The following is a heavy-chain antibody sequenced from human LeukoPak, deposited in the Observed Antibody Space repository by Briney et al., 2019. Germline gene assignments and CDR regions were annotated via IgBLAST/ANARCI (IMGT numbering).Heavy chain of an antibody. Sequence: SETLSLTCSVSGGSISSSNYYWGWIRQPPGKGLEWIGSIYYSGSTYYNPSLKSGVTISVDTSKNQFSLKLSSVTAADTAVDSCARQSSDILTGYYRGPYYYYGMDVWGQGTTVTVSS. J-gene: IGHJ6*02. CDR1: GGSISSSNYY. CDR2: IYYSGST. D-gene: IGHD3-9*01. V-gene: IGHV4-39*01. CDR3: ARQSSDILTGYYRGPYYYYGMDV.